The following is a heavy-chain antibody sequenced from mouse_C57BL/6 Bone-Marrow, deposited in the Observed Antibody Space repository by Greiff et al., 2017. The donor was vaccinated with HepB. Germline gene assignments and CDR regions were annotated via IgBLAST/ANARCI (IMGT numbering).Heavy chain of an antibody. CDR1: GYSITSGYY. CDR2: ISYDGSN. V-gene: IGHV3-6*01. Sequence: EVQRVESGPGLVKPSQSLSLTCSVTGYSITSGYYWNWIRQFPGNKLEWMGYISYDGSNNYNPSLKNRISITRDTSKNQFFLKLNSVTTEETATYYCAREEGLTGTDSDYWGQGTTLTVSS. J-gene: IGHJ2*01. CDR3: AREEGLTGTDSDY. D-gene: IGHD4-1*01.